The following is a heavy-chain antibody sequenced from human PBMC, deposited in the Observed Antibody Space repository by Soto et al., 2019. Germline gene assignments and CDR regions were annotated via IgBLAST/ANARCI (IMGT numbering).Heavy chain of an antibody. CDR2: INHSGST. Sequence: SETLSLTCAVYGGSFSGYYWSWIRQPPGKGLEWIGEINHSGSTNYNPSLKSRVTISVDTSKNQFSLKLSSVTAADTAVYYCASGYNSSRGNYWGQGTLVTVSS. CDR1: GGSFSGYY. D-gene: IGHD6-6*01. V-gene: IGHV4-34*01. J-gene: IGHJ4*02. CDR3: ASGYNSSRGNY.